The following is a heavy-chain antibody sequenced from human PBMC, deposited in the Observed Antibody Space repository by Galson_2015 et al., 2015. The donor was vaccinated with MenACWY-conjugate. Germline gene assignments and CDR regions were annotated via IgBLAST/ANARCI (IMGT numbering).Heavy chain of an antibody. D-gene: IGHD1-1*01. V-gene: IGHV4-59*01. CDR2: ISYSGST. CDR1: GASISDFH. J-gene: IGHJ6*03. CDR3: ARDAHSRWNVKGVPYSYPYMDV. Sequence: SETLSLTCSVAGASISDFHWNWLRQSPGKGLEWIGNISYSGSTIYNPSLQSRVTMSVDTSKNLFSLKLNSVTAADTAVYYCARDAHSRWNVKGVPYSYPYMDVWGNGTTVAVSS.